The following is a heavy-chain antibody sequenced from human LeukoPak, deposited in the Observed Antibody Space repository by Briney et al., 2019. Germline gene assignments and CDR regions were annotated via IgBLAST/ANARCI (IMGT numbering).Heavy chain of an antibody. Sequence: GGSLRLSCEASGFTFTSCWMHWVGQAPGKGLVWVSRIKSDGSSTNYADSVKGRFTISRDNAKNTVYLQMNSLRAEDTAVYYCASSLAALIWGQGTLVTVPS. CDR1: GFTFTSCW. CDR3: ASSLAALI. D-gene: IGHD6-25*01. CDR2: IKSDGSST. J-gene: IGHJ4*02. V-gene: IGHV3-74*01.